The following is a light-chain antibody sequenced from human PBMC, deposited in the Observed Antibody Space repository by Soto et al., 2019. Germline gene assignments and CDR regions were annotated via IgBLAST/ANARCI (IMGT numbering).Light chain of an antibody. CDR1: SSDVGGYNY. Sequence: QSVLSQTASVSGSPGQSITISCAGTSSDVGGYNYVSWYQQHPGKAPKLMISEVSNRPSGVSNRFSGSKSGNTASLTISGLQAEDEADYYCSSYTGTSTLVFGGGTKVTVL. CDR2: EVS. CDR3: SSYTGTSTLV. V-gene: IGLV2-14*01. J-gene: IGLJ3*02.